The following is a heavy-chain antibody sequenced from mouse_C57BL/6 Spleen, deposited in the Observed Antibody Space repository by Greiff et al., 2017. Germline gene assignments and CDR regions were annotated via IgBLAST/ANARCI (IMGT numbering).Heavy chain of an antibody. CDR3: ARWIRVRGWYFDV. CDR1: GYTFTDYN. CDR2: INPNNGGT. J-gene: IGHJ1*03. V-gene: IGHV1-18*01. Sequence: VQLQQSGPELVKPGASVKIPCKASGYTFTDYNLDWVKQSHGKSLEWIGDINPNNGGTIYNQKFKGKATLTVAKSSSTAYMELRSLTSEDTAVYYCARWIRVRGWYFDVGGTGTTVTVSS. D-gene: IGHD5-1*01.